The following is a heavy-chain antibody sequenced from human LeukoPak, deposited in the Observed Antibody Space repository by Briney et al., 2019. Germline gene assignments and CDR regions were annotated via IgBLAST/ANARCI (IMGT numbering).Heavy chain of an antibody. CDR2: INHSGST. Sequence: PSETLSLTCGVYGGSFSGYYWSWIRQPRGKGLEWIGEINHSGSTNYNPSLKSRVTISVDTSKNPFSLKLSSVTAADTAVYYCARDMWVRYFDWPPWYYFDYWGQGTLVTVSS. CDR3: ARDMWVRYFDWPPWYYFDY. J-gene: IGHJ4*02. CDR1: GGSFSGYY. D-gene: IGHD3-9*01. V-gene: IGHV4-34*01.